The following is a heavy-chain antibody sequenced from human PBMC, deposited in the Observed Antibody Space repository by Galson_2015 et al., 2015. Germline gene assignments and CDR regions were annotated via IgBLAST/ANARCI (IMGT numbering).Heavy chain of an antibody. CDR1: GFTFSSYA. D-gene: IGHD3-22*01. Sequence: SLRLSCAASGFTFSSYAMSWVRQAPGKGLEWVSAISDSGGSTSYADSVKGRFTISRDNSKNTLYLQMNSLRAEDTALYYCAKAPNYYYDSSGSAAGYHFDYWGQGTLVTVSS. J-gene: IGHJ4*02. CDR3: AKAPNYYYDSSGSAAGYHFDY. V-gene: IGHV3-23*01. CDR2: ISDSGGST.